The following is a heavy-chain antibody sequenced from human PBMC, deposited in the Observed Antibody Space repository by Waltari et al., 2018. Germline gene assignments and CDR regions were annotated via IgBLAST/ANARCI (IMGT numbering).Heavy chain of an antibody. J-gene: IGHJ6*03. Sequence: EVQLVQSGAEVKKPGESLRISCKGSGYNFTNYWITWVRQMPGKGLEWMGRIVPSDSSTNYSPSFQGHVTISVDRSISTAYLQWTSLKASDTAMYYCARTNVVVSYYMDVWGKGTTVTVSS. CDR3: ARTNVVVSYYMDV. CDR1: GYNFTNYW. V-gene: IGHV5-10-1*01. CDR2: IVPSDSST. D-gene: IGHD2-2*01.